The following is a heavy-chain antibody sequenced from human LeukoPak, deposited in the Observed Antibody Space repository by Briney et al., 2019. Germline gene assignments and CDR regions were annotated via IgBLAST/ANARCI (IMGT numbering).Heavy chain of an antibody. D-gene: IGHD3-22*01. V-gene: IGHV5-51*01. J-gene: IGHJ3*02. CDR1: GYSFTSYW. CDR2: IYPGDSDT. CDR3: ARPIQNYYDSSGYPVPDAFDI. Sequence: GESLKISCKGSGYSFTSYWIGWVRQMPGKGLEWMGIIYPGDSDTRYSPSFQGQVTISADKSISTAYLQWSSLKPSDTAMYYCARPIQNYYDSSGYPVPDAFDIWGQGTMVTVSS.